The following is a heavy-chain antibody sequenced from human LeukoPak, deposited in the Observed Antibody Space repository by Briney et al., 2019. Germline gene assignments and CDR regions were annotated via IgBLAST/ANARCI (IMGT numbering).Heavy chain of an antibody. CDR3: ARSIAVAGNHAPIDY. D-gene: IGHD6-19*01. CDR2: ISSSGSTI. V-gene: IGHV3-48*04. CDR1: RLTFSSFT. Sequence: GGSLRLSCAAARLTFSSFTMHWVRQAPGKGLEWVSYISSSGSTIYYAGSVKGRFTISRDNAKNSLFLQMNSLRAEDTAVYYCARSIAVAGNHAPIDYWGQGTLVTVSS. J-gene: IGHJ4*02.